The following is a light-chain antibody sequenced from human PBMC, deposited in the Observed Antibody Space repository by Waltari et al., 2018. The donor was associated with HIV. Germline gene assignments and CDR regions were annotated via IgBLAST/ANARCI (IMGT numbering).Light chain of an antibody. V-gene: IGKV2-28*01. Sequence: DVVMTQSPLSLPVTLGQPASLPCRSIQSLLHGSVFNSVDWYLQKPGQSPQLLIYLGSHRASGVSDRFSGGGSGTHFTLNITRVEAEDVGVYLCMQSLIIPLTFGGGTKVEFK. J-gene: IGKJ4*01. CDR3: MQSLIIPLT. CDR2: LGS. CDR1: QSLLHGSVFNS.